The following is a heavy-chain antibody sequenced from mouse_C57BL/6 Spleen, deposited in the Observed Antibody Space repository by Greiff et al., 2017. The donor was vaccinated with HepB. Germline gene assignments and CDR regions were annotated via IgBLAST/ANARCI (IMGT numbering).Heavy chain of an antibody. Sequence: EVQLQQSGPELVKPGASVKISCKASGYTFTDYYMNWVKQSHGKSLEWIGDINPNNGGTSYNEKVKGKAKLTVDKSSSTAYMELRSLTSEDSAVYYCARTKDYDGAWFAYWGQGTRVTVSA. J-gene: IGHJ3*01. CDR1: GYTFTDYY. CDR3: ARTKDYDGAWFAY. D-gene: IGHD2-4*01. CDR2: INPNNGGT. V-gene: IGHV1-26*01.